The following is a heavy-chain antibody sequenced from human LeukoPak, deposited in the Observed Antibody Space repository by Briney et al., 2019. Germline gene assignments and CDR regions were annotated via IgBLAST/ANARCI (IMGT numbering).Heavy chain of an antibody. Sequence: SETLSLTCAVYGGSFSGYYWSWIRQPPGKGLEWIGEINHSGSTNYNPSLKSRVTISVDTSKNQFSLKLSSVTAADTAVYYCARGGGRVPAAISPYWYFDLWGRGTLVTVSS. CDR3: ARGGGRVPAAISPYWYFDL. J-gene: IGHJ2*01. V-gene: IGHV4-34*01. D-gene: IGHD2-2*02. CDR2: INHSGST. CDR1: GGSFSGYY.